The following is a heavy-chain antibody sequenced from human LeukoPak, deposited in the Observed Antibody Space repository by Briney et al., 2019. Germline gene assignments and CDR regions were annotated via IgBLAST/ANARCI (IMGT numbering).Heavy chain of an antibody. CDR1: GGSISSYY. D-gene: IGHD3-22*01. V-gene: IGHV4-59*08. J-gene: IGHJ4*02. Sequence: SETLSLNCTVSGGSISSYYWSWIRQPPGKGLEWIGYIYYSGSTNYNPSLKSRVTISVDTSKNQFSLKLSSVTAADTAVYYCGSHPKYYYDSSGYCWGQGTLVTVSS. CDR2: IYYSGST. CDR3: GSHPKYYYDSSGYC.